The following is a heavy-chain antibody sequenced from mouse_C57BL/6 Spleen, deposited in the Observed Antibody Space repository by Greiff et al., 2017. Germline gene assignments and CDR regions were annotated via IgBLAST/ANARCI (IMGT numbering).Heavy chain of an antibody. D-gene: IGHD1-1*02. CDR2: IHPSDSDP. Sequence: QVQLQQPGAELVKPGASVKVSCKASGYTFTSYWMHWVKQRPGQGLEWIGRIHPSDSDPNYNQKFKGKATLTVDQSSSTANMQLSSLTSYDSAVYYCAILGGNFGGFAYWGQGILVTVSA. V-gene: IGHV1-74*01. CDR1: GYTFTSYW. J-gene: IGHJ3*01. CDR3: AILGGNFGGFAY.